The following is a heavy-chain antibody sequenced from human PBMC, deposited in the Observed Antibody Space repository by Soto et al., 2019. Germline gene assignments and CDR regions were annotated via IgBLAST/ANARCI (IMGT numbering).Heavy chain of an antibody. V-gene: IGHV4-59*01. CDR1: GGSISSYY. D-gene: IGHD3-22*01. CDR2: IYYSGST. Sequence: SETLSLTCTVSGGSISSYYWSWIRQPPGKGLEWIGYIYYSGSTNYNPSLKSRVTISVDTSKNQFSLRLSSVTAADTAVYYCARGNYYDFDYWGQGTLVTVSS. CDR3: ARGNYYDFDY. J-gene: IGHJ4*02.